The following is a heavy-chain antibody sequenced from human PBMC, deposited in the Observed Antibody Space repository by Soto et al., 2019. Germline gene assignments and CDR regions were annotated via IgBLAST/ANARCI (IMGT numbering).Heavy chain of an antibody. D-gene: IGHD2-15*01. Sequence: PVGSLRLSCTASGFTFSSYSMNWVRQTPFKWLELVSSISSSSSYIYYADSVKGRFTISRDNAKNSLYLQMNSLRAEDTAVYYCARDSGIQKYCSGGSCYPKQYFQHWGQGTLVTVSS. CDR1: GFTFSSYS. V-gene: IGHV3-21*01. J-gene: IGHJ1*01. CDR2: ISSSSSYI. CDR3: ARDSGIQKYCSGGSCYPKQYFQH.